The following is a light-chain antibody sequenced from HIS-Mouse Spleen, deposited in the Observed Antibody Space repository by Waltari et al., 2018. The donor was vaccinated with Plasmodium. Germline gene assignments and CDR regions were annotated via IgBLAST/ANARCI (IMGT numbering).Light chain of an antibody. J-gene: IGKJ3*01. CDR2: GAS. Sequence: EIVMTQSPATLSLSPGDRATLSCRASPSVSSNLAWYQQKPGQAPRLLIYGASTRATGIPARFSGSRSGTEFTLTISSQQSEDFAVYYCQQYNNWSFTCGPGTKVDIK. V-gene: IGKV3-15*01. CDR1: PSVSSN. CDR3: QQYNNWSFT.